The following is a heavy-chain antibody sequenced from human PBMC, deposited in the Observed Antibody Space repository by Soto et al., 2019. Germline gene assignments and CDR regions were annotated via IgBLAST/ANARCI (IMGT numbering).Heavy chain of an antibody. Sequence: EVQLVESGGALVQPGGSLRLSCAASGFTFSSYWMYWVRQAPGKGLVWVSRISSDGSRTDYADSVKGRFTISRDNARNTLNLQMNSLRAEDTAVYYCARVRYTSTWYYYGMDVWGQGTTVTVSS. J-gene: IGHJ6*02. CDR2: ISSDGSRT. CDR3: ARVRYTSTWYYYGMDV. V-gene: IGHV3-74*01. D-gene: IGHD6-13*01. CDR1: GFTFSSYW.